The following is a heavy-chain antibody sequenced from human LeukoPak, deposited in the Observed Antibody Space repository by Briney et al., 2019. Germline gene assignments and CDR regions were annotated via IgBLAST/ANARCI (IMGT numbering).Heavy chain of an antibody. CDR1: GYTFTYYY. V-gene: IGHV1-69-2*01. CDR2: VDPEDGET. Sequence: ASVKVSCKGSGYTFTYYYMHWVRQAPGKGLEWMGLVDPEDGETIYAEKFQGRVTITADTSTDTAYMELSSLRSEDTAVYYCATGVLRFLEWYYYMDVWGKGTTVTVSS. D-gene: IGHD3-3*01. CDR3: ATGVLRFLEWYYYMDV. J-gene: IGHJ6*03.